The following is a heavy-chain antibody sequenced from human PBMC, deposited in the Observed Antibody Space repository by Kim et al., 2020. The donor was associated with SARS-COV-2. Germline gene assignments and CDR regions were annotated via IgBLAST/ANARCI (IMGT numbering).Heavy chain of an antibody. J-gene: IGHJ5*02. CDR3: ARSPRGSGSYYKNWFDP. V-gene: IGHV1-2*02. D-gene: IGHD3-10*01. Sequence: ASVKVSCKASGYTFTGYYMHWVRQAPGQGLEWMGWINPNSGGTNYAQKIQGRVTMTRDTSISIAYMELSRLRSDDTAVYYCARSPRGSGSYYKNWFDPWGQGTLVTVSS. CDR1: GYTFTGYY. CDR2: INPNSGGT.